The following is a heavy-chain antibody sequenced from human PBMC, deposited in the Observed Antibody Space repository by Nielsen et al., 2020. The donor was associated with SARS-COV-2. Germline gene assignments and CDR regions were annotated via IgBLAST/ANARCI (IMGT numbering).Heavy chain of an antibody. J-gene: IGHJ2*01. D-gene: IGHD3-10*01. Sequence: SETLSLTCTVSGGSISSGDYYWSWIRQPPGKGLEWIGSIYYSGSTYYNPSLKSRVTTSVDTSKNQFSLKLSSVTAADTAVYYCARPAGTAYWYFDLWGRGTLVTVSS. V-gene: IGHV4-39*01. CDR2: IYYSGST. CDR1: GGSISSGDYY. CDR3: ARPAGTAYWYFDL.